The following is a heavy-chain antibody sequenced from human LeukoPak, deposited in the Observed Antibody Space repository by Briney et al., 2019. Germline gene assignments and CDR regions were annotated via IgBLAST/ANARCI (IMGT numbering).Heavy chain of an antibody. V-gene: IGHV3-11*04. CDR3: ARGLIYYDSSGYTDAFDI. D-gene: IGHD3-22*01. J-gene: IGHJ3*02. CDR2: ISITGSTI. CDR1: GFDFSDYY. Sequence: KTGGSLRLSCEASGFDFSDYYMSWLRQAPGKGLEWIAYISITGSTINHADSVKGRFTVSRDNSKNTLYLQMNSLRAEDTAVYYCARGLIYYDSSGYTDAFDIWGQGTMVTVSS.